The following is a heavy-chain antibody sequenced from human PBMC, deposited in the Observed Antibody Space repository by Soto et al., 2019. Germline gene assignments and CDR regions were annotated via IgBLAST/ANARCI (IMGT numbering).Heavy chain of an antibody. Sequence: GGSLRLSCEASGFVFRTFRMHWVRRAPGKGLEWLATIRFDGSTARYAESVRGRFKISRDNSMNTLYLQLDRLRVEDTAVYYCVRDRPNTESLTGYFDTWGQGTPVTVS. CDR3: VRDRPNTESLTGYFDT. D-gene: IGHD3-9*01. CDR1: GFVFRTFR. CDR2: IRFDGSTA. J-gene: IGHJ4*02. V-gene: IGHV3-33*01.